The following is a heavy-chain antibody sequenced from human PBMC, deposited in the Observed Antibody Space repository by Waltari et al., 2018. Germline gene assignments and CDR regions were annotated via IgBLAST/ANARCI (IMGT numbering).Heavy chain of an antibody. D-gene: IGHD3-10*01. CDR2: IWYDGSNK. Sequence: QVQLVESGGGVVQPGRSLRLSCAASGFTFSRYGMHWVRQAPGKGLEWVAVIWYDGSNKYYADSVKGRFTISRDNSKNTLYLQMNSLRAEDTAVYYCARAVRGSGSYYTAYYYYGMDVWGQGTTVTVSS. CDR3: ARAVRGSGSYYTAYYYYGMDV. V-gene: IGHV3-33*01. CDR1: GFTFSRYG. J-gene: IGHJ6*02.